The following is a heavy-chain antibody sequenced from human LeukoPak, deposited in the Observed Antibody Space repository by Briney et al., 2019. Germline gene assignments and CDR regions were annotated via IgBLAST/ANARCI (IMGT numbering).Heavy chain of an antibody. J-gene: IGHJ6*02. CDR2: ISYDGSNK. CDR1: GFTFSSYA. Sequence: GGSLRLSCAASGFTFSSYAMHWVRQAPGKGLEWVAVISYDGSNKYYADSVKGRFTISRDNSKNTLYLQMNSLRAKDTAVYYCAREIESMDVWGQGTTATVSS. CDR3: AREIESMDV. V-gene: IGHV3-30-3*01.